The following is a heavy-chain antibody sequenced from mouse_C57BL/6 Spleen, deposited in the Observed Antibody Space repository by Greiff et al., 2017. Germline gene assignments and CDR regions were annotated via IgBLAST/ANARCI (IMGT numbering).Heavy chain of an antibody. Sequence: VQLQESGPGLVAPSQSLSITCTVSGFSLTSYGVDWVRQSPGKGLEWLGVIWGVGSTNYNSALKSRLSIGKDNSKSQVFLKMNRLQTDDTAMYYCASNCEGGFAYWGQGTLVTVSA. CDR1: GFSLTSYG. CDR3: ASNCEGGFAY. CDR2: IWGVGST. J-gene: IGHJ3*01. V-gene: IGHV2-6*01. D-gene: IGHD4-1*01.